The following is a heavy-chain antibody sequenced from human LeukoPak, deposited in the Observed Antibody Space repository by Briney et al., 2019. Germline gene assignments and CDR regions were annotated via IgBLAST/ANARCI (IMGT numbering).Heavy chain of an antibody. J-gene: IGHJ5*02. Sequence: GESLKISCKGSGYSFTSYWIGWVRQMPGKGLEWMGIIYPGDSDTRYSPSFQGQVTISADKSISTAYLQWSSLKASDTAMYYCARSGGHDQSNWNYDNWFDPWGQGTLVTVSS. CDR3: ARSGGHDQSNWNYDNWFDP. CDR1: GYSFTSYW. D-gene: IGHD1-7*01. V-gene: IGHV5-51*01. CDR2: IYPGDSDT.